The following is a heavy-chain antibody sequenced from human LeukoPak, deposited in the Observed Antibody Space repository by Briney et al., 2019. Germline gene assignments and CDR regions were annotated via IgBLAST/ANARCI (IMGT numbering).Heavy chain of an antibody. V-gene: IGHV1-69*06. CDR2: IIPIFGTA. CDR1: GGTFSSYA. Sequence: VASVKVSCKASGGTFSSYAISWVRQAPGQGLEWMGRIIPIFGTANYAQKFQGRVTITADKSTSTAYMELSSLRSEDTAVYYCARDADPPTYYYDSSGYYFDYWGQGTLVTVSS. CDR3: ARDADPPTYYYDSSGYYFDY. D-gene: IGHD3-22*01. J-gene: IGHJ4*02.